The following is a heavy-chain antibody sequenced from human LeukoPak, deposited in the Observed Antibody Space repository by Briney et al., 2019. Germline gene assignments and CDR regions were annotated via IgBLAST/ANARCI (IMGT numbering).Heavy chain of an antibody. CDR3: ARHGLYGDDSVDY. J-gene: IGHJ4*02. D-gene: IGHD4-17*01. CDR1: GGSISSYY. CDR2: IYYSGST. Sequence: PSETLSLTCTVSGGSISSYYWSWIRQPPGKGLEWIGYIYYSGSTNYNPSLKSRVTISVDTSKNQFSLKLSSVTAADTAVYYCARHGLYGDDSVDYWGRGTLVTVSS. V-gene: IGHV4-59*08.